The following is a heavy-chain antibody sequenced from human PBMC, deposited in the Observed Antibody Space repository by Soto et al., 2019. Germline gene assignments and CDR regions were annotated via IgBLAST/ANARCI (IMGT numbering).Heavy chain of an antibody. J-gene: IGHJ6*03. Sequence: PSETLSLTCAVYGGSFSGYYWSWIRQPPGKGLEWIGEINHSGSTNYNPSLKSRVTISVDTSKNQFSLKLSSVTAADTAVYYCARTTSPLRFMDVWGKGTTVTVSS. V-gene: IGHV4-34*01. CDR1: GGSFSGYY. CDR2: INHSGST. D-gene: IGHD3-16*01. CDR3: ARTTSPLRFMDV.